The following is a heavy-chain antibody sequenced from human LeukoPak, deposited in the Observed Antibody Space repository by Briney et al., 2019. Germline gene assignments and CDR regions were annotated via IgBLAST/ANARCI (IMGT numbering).Heavy chain of an antibody. Sequence: GESLKISCKGSGYSFTSYWIGWVRQMPGKGLEWMGIFYPGDSDTSYSPSFQGQVTISADKSISTAYLQWSSLKASDTAMYYCARSPTTVTIYYYGMDVWGQGTTVTVSS. CDR2: FYPGDSDT. V-gene: IGHV5-51*01. J-gene: IGHJ6*02. D-gene: IGHD4-17*01. CDR3: ARSPTTVTIYYYGMDV. CDR1: GYSFTSYW.